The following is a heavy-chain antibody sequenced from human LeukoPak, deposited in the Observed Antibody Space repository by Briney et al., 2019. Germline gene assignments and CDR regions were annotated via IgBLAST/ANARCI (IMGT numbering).Heavy chain of an antibody. CDR3: ARDGRHTYYYDSSGYYSSFAFDI. CDR1: GGSISSYY. Sequence: SETLSLTCTVSGGSISSYYWSWIRQPPGKGLEWIGYIYYSGSTNYNPSLKSRVTISVDTSKNQFSLKLSSVTAADTAVYYCARDGRHTYYYDSSGYYSSFAFDIWGQGTMVTVSS. J-gene: IGHJ3*02. D-gene: IGHD3-22*01. V-gene: IGHV4-59*01. CDR2: IYYSGST.